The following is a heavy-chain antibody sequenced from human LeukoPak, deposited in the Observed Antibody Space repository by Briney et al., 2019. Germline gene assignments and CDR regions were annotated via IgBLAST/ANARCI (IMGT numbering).Heavy chain of an antibody. D-gene: IGHD3-22*01. CDR1: GGTFSSYA. CDR2: IIPIFGTA. CDR3: SWRHYYDSSGFDY. Sequence: SVKVSCKASGGTFSSYAISWVRQAPGQGLEWMGRIIPIFGTANYAQKFQGSVTITTDESTSTAYMELSSLRSEDTAVYYCSWRHYYDSSGFDYWGQGTLVTVSS. V-gene: IGHV1-69*05. J-gene: IGHJ4*02.